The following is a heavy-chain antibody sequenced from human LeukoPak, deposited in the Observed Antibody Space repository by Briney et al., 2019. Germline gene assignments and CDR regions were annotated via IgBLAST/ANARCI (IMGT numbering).Heavy chain of an antibody. V-gene: IGHV3-23*01. Sequence: PGGSLRLSCVASGFTFSSYAMSWVRQAPGKGLEWVSAISGSGGSTYYADSVKGRFTISRDNSKNTLYLQMNSLRAEDTAVYYCARWRPYRGSLWSFDYWGQGILVTVSS. CDR2: ISGSGGST. CDR3: ARWRPYRGSLWSFDY. D-gene: IGHD1-26*01. J-gene: IGHJ4*02. CDR1: GFTFSSYA.